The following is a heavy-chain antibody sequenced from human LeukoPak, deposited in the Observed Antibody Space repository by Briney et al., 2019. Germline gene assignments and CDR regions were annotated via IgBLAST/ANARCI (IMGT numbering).Heavy chain of an antibody. J-gene: IGHJ4*02. CDR2: ISAYNGNT. D-gene: IGHD3-3*01. CDR3: GRDLYDFWSGYYTGIDY. CDR1: GYTFTSYA. Sequence: ASVKVSCKASGYTFTSYAMHWVRQAPGQRLEWMGWISAYNGNTNYAQKLQGRVTMTTDTSTSTAYMELRSLRSDDTAVYYCGRDLYDFWSGYYTGIDYWGQGTLVTVSS. V-gene: IGHV1-18*01.